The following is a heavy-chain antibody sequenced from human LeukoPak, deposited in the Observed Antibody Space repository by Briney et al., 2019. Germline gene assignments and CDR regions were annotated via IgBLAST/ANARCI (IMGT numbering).Heavy chain of an antibody. CDR2: IYSGGST. D-gene: IGHD5-12*01. V-gene: IGHV3-53*01. CDR1: GFTVSSNY. Sequence: GGSLRLSCAASGFTVSSNYMSWVRQAPGKGLEWVSVIYSGGSTYYADSVKGRFTISRDNSKNTLYLQMNSLRAEDTAVFYCGKGSGYGGFDAFDIWGQGTMVTVSS. CDR3: GKGSGYGGFDAFDI. J-gene: IGHJ3*02.